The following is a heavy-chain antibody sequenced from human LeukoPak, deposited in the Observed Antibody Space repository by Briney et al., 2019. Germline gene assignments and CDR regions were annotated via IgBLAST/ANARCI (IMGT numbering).Heavy chain of an antibody. CDR1: GFTFSSYP. V-gene: IGHV3-30*04. CDR3: ARKGGYRYGS. J-gene: IGHJ5*02. Sequence: GRSLRLSCSASGFTFSSYPMHWSARVQGKGLEWVAVISYDGSNKYYADSVKGRFTISRDNSKNALSLQMESLRPDDTAVYYCARKGGYRYGSWGQGTLVTVSS. CDR2: ISYDGSNK. D-gene: IGHD5-18*01.